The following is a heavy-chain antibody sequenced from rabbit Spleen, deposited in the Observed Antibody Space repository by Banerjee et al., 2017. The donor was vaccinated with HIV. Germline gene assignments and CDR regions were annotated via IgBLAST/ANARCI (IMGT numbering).Heavy chain of an antibody. CDR3: ARVVVAGVDWLDL. J-gene: IGHJ5*01. Sequence: HLTETGGGLVQPGGSLTLSCKASGFDFTNYYISWVRQAPGKGLEWIGIIYGAKGSTDYASWVNGRFTISSDNAQSTVDLKMTSLTAADTATYFCARVVVAGVDWLDLWGPGTLVTVS. CDR2: IYGAKGST. D-gene: IGHD4-1*01. CDR1: GFDFTNYY. V-gene: IGHV1S7*01.